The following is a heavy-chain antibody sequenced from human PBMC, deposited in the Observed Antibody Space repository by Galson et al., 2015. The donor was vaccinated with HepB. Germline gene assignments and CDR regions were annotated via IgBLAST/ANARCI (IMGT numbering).Heavy chain of an antibody. CDR3: AREANLDIEGASRGGLDP. V-gene: IGHV3-64*01. D-gene: IGHD3-16*01. CDR1: GFTFSHYA. CDR2: IGSNVVYT. J-gene: IGHJ5*02. Sequence: SLRLSCAASGFTFSHYAMHWVRQAPEKGLEDVSSIGSNVVYTYYAKSVKGRFTISRDNSNNTLFLQMGDLRPEDMAVYYCAREANLDIEGASRGGLDPWGQGTLVTVSS.